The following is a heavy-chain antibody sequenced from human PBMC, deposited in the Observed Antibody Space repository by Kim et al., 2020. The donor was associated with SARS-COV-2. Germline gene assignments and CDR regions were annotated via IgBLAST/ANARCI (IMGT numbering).Heavy chain of an antibody. V-gene: IGHV3-30*02. CDR3: AKDWFGGRDYYGSGRWGMDV. J-gene: IGHJ6*02. D-gene: IGHD3-10*01. Sequence: RFTISRDNSKNTLYLQMNSLGAEDTAVYYCAKDWFGGRDYYGSGRWGMDVWGQGTTVTVSS.